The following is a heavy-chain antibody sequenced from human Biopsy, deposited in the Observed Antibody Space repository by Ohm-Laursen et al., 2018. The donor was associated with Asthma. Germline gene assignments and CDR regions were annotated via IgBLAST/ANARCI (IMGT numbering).Heavy chain of an antibody. Sequence: SLGLSCAASGFAVSRDHMFWVRQAPGKGLEWVSVIYSGGKSHTADSVRGRFTISRDYSKNTLYLQMHSLRAEDTAVYYCARGDSSNWSHYYFDYWGQGTLVTVSS. CDR2: IYSGGKS. CDR1: GFAVSRDH. V-gene: IGHV3-53*01. D-gene: IGHD3-22*01. J-gene: IGHJ4*02. CDR3: ARGDSSNWSHYYFDY.